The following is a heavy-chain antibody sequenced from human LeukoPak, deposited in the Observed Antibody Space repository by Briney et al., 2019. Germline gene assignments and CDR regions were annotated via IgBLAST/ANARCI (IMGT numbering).Heavy chain of an antibody. CDR3: ARANMVYAIRYYYYYMDV. V-gene: IGHV4-59*12. D-gene: IGHD2-8*01. CDR1: GGSISSYY. CDR2: IYYSGST. Sequence: SETLSLTCTVSGGSISSYYWSWIRQPPGKGLEWIGYIYYSGSTNYNPSLKSRATISVDTSKNQFSLKLSSVTAADTAVYYCARANMVYAIRYYYYYMDVWGKGTTVTVSS. J-gene: IGHJ6*03.